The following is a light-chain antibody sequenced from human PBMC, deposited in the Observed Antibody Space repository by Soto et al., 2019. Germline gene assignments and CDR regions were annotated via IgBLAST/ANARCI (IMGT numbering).Light chain of an antibody. CDR3: QTWCTGFV. Sequence: QLVLTQSPSASASLGASVKLTCTLSSGHSSYAIAWHQQQPEKGPRYLMKLNSDGSHSKGDGIPDRFSGSSSGAERYLTISSLQSEDEADYYCQTWCTGFVFGGGTKLTVL. V-gene: IGLV4-69*01. J-gene: IGLJ2*01. CDR1: SGHSSYA. CDR2: LNSDGSH.